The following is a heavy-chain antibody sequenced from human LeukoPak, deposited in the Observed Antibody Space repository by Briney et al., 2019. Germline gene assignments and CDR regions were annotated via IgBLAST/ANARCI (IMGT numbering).Heavy chain of an antibody. CDR2: TRNKANSYTT. CDR3: VRVGSLAFDI. J-gene: IGHJ3*02. D-gene: IGHD3-10*01. V-gene: IGHV3-72*01. Sequence: GGSLRLSCAASGFTFSDHYMDWVRQAPGKGLEWVGRTRNKANSYTTEYAASVKGRFTISRDDSKNSLYLQMDSLKTEDTAVYYCVRVGSLAFDIWAKGQWSPSLQ. CDR1: GFTFSDHY.